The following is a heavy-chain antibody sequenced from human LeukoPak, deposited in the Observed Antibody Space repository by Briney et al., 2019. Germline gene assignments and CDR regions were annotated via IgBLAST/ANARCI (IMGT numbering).Heavy chain of an antibody. J-gene: IGHJ3*02. CDR2: IIPIFGTA. V-gene: IGHV1-69*05. CDR1: GGTFSSYA. CDR3: ARYRRPLVLGLDAFDT. D-gene: IGHD6-13*01. Sequence: GASVKVSCKASGGTFSSYAISWVRQAPGQGLEWMGGIIPIFGTATYAQKFQGRVTITTAESTSTASIGLSSLRSQDPAVYYCARYRRPLVLGLDAFDTWGPGTMVTVSS.